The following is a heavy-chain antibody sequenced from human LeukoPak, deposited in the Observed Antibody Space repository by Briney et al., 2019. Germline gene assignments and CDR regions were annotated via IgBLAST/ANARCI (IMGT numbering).Heavy chain of an antibody. Sequence: GASVKVSCKASGYSFTSYYIHWVRQAPGQGLEWLGIINCSGGSTSYAQKFQGRVTMTRDTSISTAYMELSSLRSEGTAVYYCARTLSSSDDFDYWGQGTLVTVSS. CDR2: INCSGGST. V-gene: IGHV1-46*01. D-gene: IGHD6-6*01. CDR3: ARTLSSSDDFDY. J-gene: IGHJ4*02. CDR1: GYSFTSYY.